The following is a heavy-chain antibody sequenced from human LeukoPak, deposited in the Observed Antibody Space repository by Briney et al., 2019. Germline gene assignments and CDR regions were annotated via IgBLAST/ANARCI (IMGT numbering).Heavy chain of an antibody. D-gene: IGHD3-22*01. Sequence: ASVTVSCKASGYTFTGYYMHWVRQAPGQGLEWMGRINPNSGGTNYAQKFQGRVTMTRDTSISTAYMELSRLRSDDTAVYYCASWDYYDSSGYYAFDIWGQGTMVTVSS. V-gene: IGHV1-2*06. J-gene: IGHJ3*02. CDR3: ASWDYYDSSGYYAFDI. CDR2: INPNSGGT. CDR1: GYTFTGYY.